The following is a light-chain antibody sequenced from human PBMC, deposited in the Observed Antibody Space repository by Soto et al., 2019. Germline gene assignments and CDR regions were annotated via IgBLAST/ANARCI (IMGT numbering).Light chain of an antibody. CDR1: QGISSW. CDR3: KHARLLPIT. Sequence: DIQMTQSPSSVSASVGDRVTITCRASQGISSWLSWYQQKPGKAPKLLIYAASSLQSGVPSRFRGRVSGTYFTLTISSLQPKDCATYHCKHARLLPITFGQWTRLEIK. CDR2: AAS. J-gene: IGKJ5*01. V-gene: IGKV1-12*01.